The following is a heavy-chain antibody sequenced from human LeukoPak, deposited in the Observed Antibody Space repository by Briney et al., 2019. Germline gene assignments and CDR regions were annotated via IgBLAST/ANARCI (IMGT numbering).Heavy chain of an antibody. CDR1: GGSISSYY. CDR2: IYYSGST. Sequence: TSETLSLTCTVSGGSISSYYSSWIRQPPGKGLEWIGYIYYSGSTNYNPSLKSRVTISLDTSKNQFSLKLSSVTAADTAVYYCARVHPGDIIFDDLGPGTLVTVSS. D-gene: IGHD7-27*01. V-gene: IGHV4-59*01. J-gene: IGHJ4*02. CDR3: ARVHPGDIIFDD.